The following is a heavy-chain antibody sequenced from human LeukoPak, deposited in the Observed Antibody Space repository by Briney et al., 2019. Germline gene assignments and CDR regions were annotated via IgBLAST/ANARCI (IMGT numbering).Heavy chain of an antibody. CDR1: GFTFSSYA. V-gene: IGHV3-30*02. CDR2: IRYDGSNK. D-gene: IGHD3-10*01. CDR3: AKDQSGTYPSAFDI. J-gene: IGHJ3*02. Sequence: PGGSLRLSCAASGFTFSSYAMHWVRQAPGKGLEWVTFIRYDGSNKYYADSVKGRFTISRDNSKSTLYLQMNSLRAEDTAVYYCAKDQSGTYPSAFDIWGQGTMVTVSS.